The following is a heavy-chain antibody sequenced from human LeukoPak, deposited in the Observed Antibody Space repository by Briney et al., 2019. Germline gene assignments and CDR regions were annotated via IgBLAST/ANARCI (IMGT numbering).Heavy chain of an antibody. CDR2: IKQDGSEK. J-gene: IGHJ4*02. Sequence: GGSLRLSCVASGFSFGSNWMSWVRQAPGKGLEWVANIKQDGSEKNYVDSVKGQFTISRDNAKNSLYLQMNSLRAEDTAVYYCARLRYSDYWGQGTLVTVSS. CDR1: GFSFGSNW. D-gene: IGHD2-21*01. CDR3: ARLRYSDY. V-gene: IGHV3-7*03.